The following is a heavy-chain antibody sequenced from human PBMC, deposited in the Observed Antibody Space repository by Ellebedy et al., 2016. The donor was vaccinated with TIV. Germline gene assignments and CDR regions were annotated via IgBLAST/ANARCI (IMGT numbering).Heavy chain of an antibody. CDR1: GYTFTSYY. CDR3: ARDAEPTYYDSSGYSDY. D-gene: IGHD3-22*01. Sequence: ASVKVSXXASGYTFTSYYMHWVRQAPGQGLEWVGIINPSGGSTSYAQKFQGRVTMTRDTSTSTVYMELSSLRSEDTAVYYCARDAEPTYYDSSGYSDYWGQGTLVTVSS. CDR2: INPSGGST. J-gene: IGHJ4*02. V-gene: IGHV1-46*01.